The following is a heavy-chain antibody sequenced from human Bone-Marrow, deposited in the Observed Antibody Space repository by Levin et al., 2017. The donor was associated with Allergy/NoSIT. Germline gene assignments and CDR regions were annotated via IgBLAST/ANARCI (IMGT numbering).Heavy chain of an antibody. CDR2: IYHIGST. J-gene: IGHJ5*02. V-gene: IGHV4-38-2*02. D-gene: IGHD3-22*01. Sequence: PSETLSLTCTVSNSSISSAYYWGWIRQPPGKGLEYIGTIYHIGSTYYNPSLHSRLTISVDTSKNKFSLKLTSVTAADTALYYCASDSGRDDSSGYYPPPHWFDPWGPGTLVTVSS. CDR3: ASDSGRDDSSGYYPPPHWFDP. CDR1: NSSISSAYY.